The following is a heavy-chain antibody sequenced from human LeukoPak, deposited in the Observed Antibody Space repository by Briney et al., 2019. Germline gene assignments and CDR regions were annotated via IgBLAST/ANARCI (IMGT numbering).Heavy chain of an antibody. Sequence: GGSVTLLCAASGFPFSRYSVIGVRRAPGRGVVWVSSLRSSSSYIPYADSVQRRFTISSDNAKNSLYLPMNSLRADDTAVYYCARELYDGRAYWGQGTLVTVSS. CDR1: GFPFSRYS. D-gene: IGHD2/OR15-2a*01. V-gene: IGHV3-21*01. J-gene: IGHJ4*02. CDR3: ARELYDGRAY. CDR2: LRSSSSYI.